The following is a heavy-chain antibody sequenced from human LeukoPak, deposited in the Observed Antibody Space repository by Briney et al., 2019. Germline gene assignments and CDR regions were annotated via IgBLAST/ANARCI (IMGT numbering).Heavy chain of an antibody. CDR1: GGTFSSYA. D-gene: IGHD3-3*01. V-gene: IGHV1-69*13. Sequence: SVKISCKASGGTFSSYAISWVRQAPGQGLEWMGGIIPIFGTANYAQKFQGRVTITADESTSTAYMELSSLRSDDTAVYYCARDDFWSGYHNGDWFDPWGQGTLVTVSS. CDR3: ARDDFWSGYHNGDWFDP. J-gene: IGHJ5*02. CDR2: IIPIFGTA.